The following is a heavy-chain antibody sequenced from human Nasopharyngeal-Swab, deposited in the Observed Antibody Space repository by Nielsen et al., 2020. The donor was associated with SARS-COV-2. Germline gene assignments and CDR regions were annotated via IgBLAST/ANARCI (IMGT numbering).Heavy chain of an antibody. V-gene: IGHV4-34*01. CDR3: ARGHGSSYGYVKARDRGYFDY. CDR2: INHRGIT. J-gene: IGHJ4*02. Sequence: RQAPGKGLEWVGEINHRGITNYNPSLKSRAAISVDTSKNQFSLKLSSVTAADTAVYYCARGHGSSYGYVKARDRGYFDYWGQGTLVTVSS. D-gene: IGHD5-18*01.